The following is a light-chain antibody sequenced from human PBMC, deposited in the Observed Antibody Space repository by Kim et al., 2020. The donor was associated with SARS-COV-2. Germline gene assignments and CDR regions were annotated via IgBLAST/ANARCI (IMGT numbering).Light chain of an antibody. CDR2: GAS. J-gene: IGKJ2*01. CDR1: QSFSSSY. CDR3: HRYGSSYT. V-gene: IGKV3-20*01. Sequence: ELVLTQSPGTLSLSPGERATLSCRASQSFSSSYLAWYQQKPGQAPRLLIYGASTRASGVPDRFSGSESGTDFTLTISRLEPEDFAVYYCHRYGSSYTFGQGTKLEI.